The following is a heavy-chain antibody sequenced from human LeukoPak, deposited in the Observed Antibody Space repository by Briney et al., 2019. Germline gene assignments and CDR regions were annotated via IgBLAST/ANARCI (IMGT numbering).Heavy chain of an antibody. CDR2: IYYSGSS. Sequence: SQTLSLTCTVSGGSINNGGYYWSWIRQHPGKGLEWIGYIYYSGSSYYNPSLKSRITISVDTSKNQFSLKLSSVTAADTAVYYCAKASRDGYNYVESLDYWGQGTLVTVSS. CDR3: AKASRDGYNYVESLDY. J-gene: IGHJ4*02. D-gene: IGHD5-24*01. CDR1: GGSINNGGYY. V-gene: IGHV4-30-4*01.